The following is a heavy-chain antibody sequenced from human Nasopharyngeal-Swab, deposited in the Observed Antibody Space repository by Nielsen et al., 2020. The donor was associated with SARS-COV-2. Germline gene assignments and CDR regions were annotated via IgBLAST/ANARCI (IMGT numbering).Heavy chain of an antibody. Sequence: SVKVSCKASGGTFSSYAISWVRQAPGQGPEWMGGIIPIFGTANYAQKFQGRVTITADESTSTAYMELSSLRSEDTAVYYCAVGATGYYYTDVWGKGTTVTVSS. CDR2: IIPIFGTA. J-gene: IGHJ6*03. D-gene: IGHD1-26*01. CDR3: AVGATGYYYTDV. CDR1: GGTFSSYA. V-gene: IGHV1-69*13.